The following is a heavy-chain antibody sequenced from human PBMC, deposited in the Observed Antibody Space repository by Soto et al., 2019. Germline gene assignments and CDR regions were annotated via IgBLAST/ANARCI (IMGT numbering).Heavy chain of an antibody. J-gene: IGHJ4*02. CDR3: AREVGGSSPPG. D-gene: IGHD6-6*01. Sequence: QVQLVESGGGVVQPGRSLRLSCAASGFTFSRHAMHWVRQAPVKGLEWVAVISYDGSEKYFAHSVKGRFTISRDSSKNTLYLQMDSLGPEDTAVYYCAREVGGSSPPGWGQGTLVTVFS. CDR2: ISYDGSEK. CDR1: GFTFSRHA. V-gene: IGHV3-30-3*01.